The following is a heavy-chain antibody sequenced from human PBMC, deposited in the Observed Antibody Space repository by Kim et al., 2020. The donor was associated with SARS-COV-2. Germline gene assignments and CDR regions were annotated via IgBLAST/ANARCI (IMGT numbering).Heavy chain of an antibody. CDR2: VSVYNGKT. J-gene: IGHJ6*02. V-gene: IGHV1-18*01. Sequence: ASVKVSCKASGYTFTRYGISWVRQAPGQGLEWMGWVSVYNGKTKYAQKLQGRVTMTTDTSTSTAYMELRSLRSDDTAVYYCARAVMTAVTVDYYYGVDVWGPGTTVTVSS. D-gene: IGHD4-4*01. CDR1: GYTFTRYG. CDR3: ARAVMTAVTVDYYYGVDV.